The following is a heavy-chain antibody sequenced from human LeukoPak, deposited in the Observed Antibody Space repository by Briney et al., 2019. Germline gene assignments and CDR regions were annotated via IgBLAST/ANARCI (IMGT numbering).Heavy chain of an antibody. D-gene: IGHD1-26*01. J-gene: IGHJ6*02. CDR3: ARDVGIMNYYYGMDV. Sequence: ASVKVSCKASGYTFTGYYMHWVRQAPGQGLEWVGWINPNSGGTNYAQKFQGRVTMTRDTSISTAYMELSRLRSDDTAVYYCARDVGIMNYYYGMDVWGQGTTVTVSS. V-gene: IGHV1-2*02. CDR1: GYTFTGYY. CDR2: INPNSGGT.